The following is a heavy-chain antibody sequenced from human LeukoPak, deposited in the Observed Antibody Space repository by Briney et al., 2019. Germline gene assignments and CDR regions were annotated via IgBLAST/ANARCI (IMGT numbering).Heavy chain of an antibody. CDR2: INWNGGST. Sequence: GGSLRLSCAASRFTFSSYGMSWVRQAPGKGLEWVSGINWNGGSTGYADSVKGRFTISRDNAKNSLYLQMNSLRAEDTAVYYCAELGITMIGGVWGKGTTVTISS. CDR1: RFTFSSYG. D-gene: IGHD3-10*02. CDR3: AELGITMIGGV. J-gene: IGHJ6*04. V-gene: IGHV3-20*04.